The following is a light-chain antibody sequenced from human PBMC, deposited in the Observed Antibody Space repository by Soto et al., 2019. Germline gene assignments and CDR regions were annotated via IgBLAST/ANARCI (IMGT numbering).Light chain of an antibody. CDR1: QGISSY. Sequence: DIQLTQSPSFLSASVGDRVTITCRASQGISSYLAWYQQKPGKAPKLLIYAASTLQSGVPSRFSGSGSGTEFTLTISSLQPEDFATYYCHQLNNYPFLTFGAGTQVEIK. J-gene: IGKJ4*01. CDR2: AAS. V-gene: IGKV1-9*01. CDR3: HQLNNYPFLT.